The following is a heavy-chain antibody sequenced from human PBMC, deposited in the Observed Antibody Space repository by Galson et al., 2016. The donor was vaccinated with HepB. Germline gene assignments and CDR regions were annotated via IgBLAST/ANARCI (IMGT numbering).Heavy chain of an antibody. V-gene: IGHV1-46*01. Sequence: SVKVSCKVSGYNFIDYYLHWVRQAPGQGLEWMGRISPGSGSTGYAQKFQGRVTLTGDTSTSTVYMELTSLTSDDAAVYYCARYSLNYGHDYWGQGTLVTVSS. D-gene: IGHD3-10*01. CDR3: ARYSLNYGHDY. J-gene: IGHJ4*02. CDR2: ISPGSGST. CDR1: GYNFIDYY.